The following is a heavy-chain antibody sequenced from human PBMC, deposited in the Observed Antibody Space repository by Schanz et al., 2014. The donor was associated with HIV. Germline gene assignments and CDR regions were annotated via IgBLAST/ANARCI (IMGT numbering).Heavy chain of an antibody. CDR3: AKDRSSSTYKYNGLAV. CDR2: IWYDGSNK. CDR1: GFTFSSYG. Sequence: QVQLVESGGGVVQPGRSLRLSCAASGFTFSSYGMHWVRQAPGKGLEWVAVIWYDGSNKYYADSVKGRFTISRDNSRNTLYLEMNSLRADDTAVYYCAKDRSSSTYKYNGLAVWGQGTTVTVSS. V-gene: IGHV3-33*06. J-gene: IGHJ6*02. D-gene: IGHD6-6*01.